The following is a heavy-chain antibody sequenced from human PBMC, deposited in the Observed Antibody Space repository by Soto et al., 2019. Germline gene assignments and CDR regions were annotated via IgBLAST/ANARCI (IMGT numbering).Heavy chain of an antibody. J-gene: IGHJ6*02. V-gene: IGHV3-20*04. CDR3: ARASDSSGPNYYYYGMDV. D-gene: IGHD3-22*01. Sequence: GGSLRLSCAASGFTFDDYGMSWVRQAPGKGLEWVSGINWNGGSTGYADSVKGRFTISRDNAKNSLYLQMNSLRAEDTALYYCARASDSSGPNYYYYGMDVWGQGTTVTVSS. CDR2: INWNGGST. CDR1: GFTFDDYG.